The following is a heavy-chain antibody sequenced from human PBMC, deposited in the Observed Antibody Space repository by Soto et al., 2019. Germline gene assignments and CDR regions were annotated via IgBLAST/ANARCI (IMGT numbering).Heavy chain of an antibody. D-gene: IGHD3-10*01. CDR3: TTGYYYGSGSLDY. CDR1: GFTFSNAW. V-gene: IGHV3-15*01. J-gene: IGHJ4*02. Sequence: GGSLRLPCAASGFTFSNAWMSWVRQAPGKGLEWVGRIKSKTDGGTTDYAAPVKGRFTISRDDSKNTLYLQMNSLKTEDTAVYYCTTGYYYGSGSLDYWGQGTLVTVSS. CDR2: IKSKTDGGTT.